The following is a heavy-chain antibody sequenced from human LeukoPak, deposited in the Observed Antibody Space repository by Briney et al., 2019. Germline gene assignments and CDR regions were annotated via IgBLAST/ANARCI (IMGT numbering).Heavy chain of an antibody. CDR1: GDSISGYY. CDR2: ISHSDST. J-gene: IGHJ6*03. CDR3: ARGWGSIFGVVISNYYFYMDV. D-gene: IGHD3-3*01. Sequence: PSETLSLTCTVSGDSISGYYWSWIRQPPGKGLEWIGEISHSDSTNYNPSLKSRVTISVDTSKNQFSLKLSSVTAADTAVYYCARGWGSIFGVVISNYYFYMDVWGEGTTVTVSS. V-gene: IGHV4-34*01.